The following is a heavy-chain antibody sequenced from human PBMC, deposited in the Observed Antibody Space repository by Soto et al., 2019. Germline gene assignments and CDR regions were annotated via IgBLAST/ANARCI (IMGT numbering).Heavy chain of an antibody. CDR1: GFTFSSYG. V-gene: IGHV3-30*18. CDR3: GKKTYDRSGYYPDY. Sequence: QVQLVESGGGVVQPGRSLRLSCAASGFTFSSYGMHWVRQAPGKGLEWVAVISYDGSNKYYADSVKGRFTISRDNSKNPHYLQMNRLAAEDTAVYYCGKKTYDRSGYYPDYWGQGTLVTVSS. J-gene: IGHJ4*02. CDR2: ISYDGSNK. D-gene: IGHD3-22*01.